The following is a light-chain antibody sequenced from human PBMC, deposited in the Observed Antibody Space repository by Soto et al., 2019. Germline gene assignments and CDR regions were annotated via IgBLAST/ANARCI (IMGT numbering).Light chain of an antibody. Sequence: SYELTQPPSVSVAPGKTARITWGGNNIGSKSVHWYQQKPGQAPVLVIYYDSDRPSGIPERFSGSNSGNTATLTIRRVEAGDEADYYCQVWDSSSDHVVFGGGTKLTVL. CDR2: YDS. J-gene: IGLJ2*01. CDR1: NIGSKS. CDR3: QVWDSSSDHVV. V-gene: IGLV3-21*04.